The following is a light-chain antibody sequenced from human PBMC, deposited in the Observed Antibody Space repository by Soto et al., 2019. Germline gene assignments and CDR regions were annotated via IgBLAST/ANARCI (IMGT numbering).Light chain of an antibody. CDR3: SSYTSSTTFV. V-gene: IGLV2-14*03. CDR1: SSDIGGYNY. Sequence: QSALTQPASVSGSPGQSITISCTGTSSDIGGYNYVSWYQQHPGKAPKLLISDVTNRPSGVSNRFSGSKSANTASPTISGLQAEDEAEYYCSSYTSSTTFVFGPGTKVTVL. J-gene: IGLJ1*01. CDR2: DVT.